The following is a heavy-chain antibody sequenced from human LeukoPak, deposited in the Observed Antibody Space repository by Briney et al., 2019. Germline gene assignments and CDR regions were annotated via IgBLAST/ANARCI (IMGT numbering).Heavy chain of an antibody. CDR3: ASPNRSGWLMGMDV. V-gene: IGHV1-18*01. J-gene: IGHJ6*02. CDR1: GYTFSDYG. Sequence: GASVKVSCKASGYTFSDYGITWVRQAPGQGLEWMGWISGYNGDTNYAQKFQDRVTMTKDTPTSTVYMELRSLRSDDTAVYYCASPNRSGWLMGMDVWGQGTTVTVSS. CDR2: ISGYNGDT. D-gene: IGHD6-19*01.